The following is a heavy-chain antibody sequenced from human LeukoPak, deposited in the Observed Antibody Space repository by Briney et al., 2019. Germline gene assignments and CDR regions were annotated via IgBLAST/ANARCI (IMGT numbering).Heavy chain of an antibody. D-gene: IGHD6-13*01. J-gene: IGHJ4*02. V-gene: IGHV3-33*01. CDR1: GFTFRIYG. Sequence: PGGSLRLSCEASGFTFRIYGMHWVRQAPGKGLEWVALISKDGTNKYYGDSVKGRFTISRENSKNTLYLQMNSLTEEDTAVYFCARGVGSSWRTDYWGQGTLVIVS. CDR2: ISKDGTNK. CDR3: ARGVGSSWRTDY.